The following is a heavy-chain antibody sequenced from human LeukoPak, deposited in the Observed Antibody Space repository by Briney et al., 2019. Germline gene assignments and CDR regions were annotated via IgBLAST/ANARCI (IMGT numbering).Heavy chain of an antibody. Sequence: PSETLSLTCTVSGGSISSYYWSWIRQPPGKGLEWIGYIYYSGSTNYNPSLKSRVTISVDTSKNQFSLKLSSVTAADTAVYYCAREIRPGPQNFDYWGQGTLVTVSS. CDR2: IYYSGST. CDR1: GGSISSYY. V-gene: IGHV4-59*01. J-gene: IGHJ4*02. D-gene: IGHD3-3*02. CDR3: AREIRPGPQNFDY.